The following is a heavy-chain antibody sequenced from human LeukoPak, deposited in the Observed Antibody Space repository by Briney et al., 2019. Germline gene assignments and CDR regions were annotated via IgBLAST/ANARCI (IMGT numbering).Heavy chain of an antibody. CDR2: IRSKAYGGTT. CDR1: GFTFGDYA. J-gene: IGHJ4*02. CDR3: TRGGQLVSGPLGY. D-gene: IGHD6-13*01. V-gene: IGHV3-49*04. Sequence: GGSLRLSYTASGFTFGDYAMSWVRQAPGKGLEWVGFIRSKAYGGTTEYAASVKGRFTISRDDSKSIAYLQMNSLKTEDTAVYYCTRGGQLVSGPLGYWGQGTLVTVSS.